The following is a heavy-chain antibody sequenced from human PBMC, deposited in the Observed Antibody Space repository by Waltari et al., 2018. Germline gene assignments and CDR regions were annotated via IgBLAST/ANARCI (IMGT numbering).Heavy chain of an antibody. J-gene: IGHJ4*02. CDR2: IYRSGTT. Sequence: QLLESGGGLVQPGGSLRLSCVASGFNFSDYAMSWVRQAPGKGLDWVAVIYRSGTTIYADSAKGRFTISRDNSENSVYLQMSSLRLDDTAVYHCVKGKYYYESWGYYPMDHWGQGTLVTVSS. CDR1: GFNFSDYA. CDR3: VKGKYYYESWGYYPMDH. V-gene: IGHV3-23*05. D-gene: IGHD3-22*01.